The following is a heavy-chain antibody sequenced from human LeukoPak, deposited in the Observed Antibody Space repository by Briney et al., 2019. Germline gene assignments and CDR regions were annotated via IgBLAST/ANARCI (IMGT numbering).Heavy chain of an antibody. Sequence: PGGSLRLSCAASGFTFSSYSMNWVRQAPGKGVEWVSYISSSSSTIYYADSVKGRFTISRDNAKNSLYLQMNSLRAEDTAVYYCAKSDSGWYKYFQHWGQGTLVTVSS. V-gene: IGHV3-48*01. CDR3: AKSDSGWYKYFQH. J-gene: IGHJ1*01. D-gene: IGHD6-19*01. CDR2: ISSSSSTI. CDR1: GFTFSSYS.